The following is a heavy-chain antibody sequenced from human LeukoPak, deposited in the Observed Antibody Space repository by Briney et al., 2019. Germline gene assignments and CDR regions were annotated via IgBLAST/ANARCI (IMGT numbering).Heavy chain of an antibody. CDR2: ISSSSSYI. Sequence: GGSLRLSCAASGFTFSSYSMNWVRQAPGKGLEWVSSISSSSSYIYYADSVKGRFTISRDNAKNSLYLQMNSLRAEDTAVYYCASSSYYYGSGSSTFFDYWGQGTLVTVSS. D-gene: IGHD3-10*01. V-gene: IGHV3-21*01. J-gene: IGHJ4*02. CDR1: GFTFSSYS. CDR3: ASSSYYYGSGSSTFFDY.